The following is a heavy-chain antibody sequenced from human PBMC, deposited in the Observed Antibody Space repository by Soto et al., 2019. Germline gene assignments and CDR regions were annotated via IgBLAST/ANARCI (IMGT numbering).Heavy chain of an antibody. Sequence: QITLKESGPTLVKPTQTLTLTCSFSGFSLSTTGVGVGWIRQSPGKALEWLAIIYWDNDKRYSPSLKSRVTSTKDTSKNQVVITVTNMDPVETGTYYCARSLWFGELHWGQGALVNVSS. J-gene: IGHJ4*02. V-gene: IGHV2-5*02. CDR3: ARSLWFGELH. D-gene: IGHD3-10*01. CDR1: GFSLSTTGVG. CDR2: IYWDNDK.